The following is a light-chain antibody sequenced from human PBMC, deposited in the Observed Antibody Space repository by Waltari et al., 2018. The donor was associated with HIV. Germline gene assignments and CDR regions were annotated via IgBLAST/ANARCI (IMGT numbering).Light chain of an antibody. V-gene: IGKV2-28*01. Sequence: DIAMIQSPDSLAVSPGAAASISCRSSQSLLHQNGQNYLDWYIQRPGQAPELLIYLGSRRASGVPDRIAGSGSGTDFILRISRVEPEDVGVYYCMHGQQTPVFGQGTKVEV. CDR1: QSLLHQNGQNY. CDR3: MHGQQTPV. CDR2: LGS. J-gene: IGKJ1*01.